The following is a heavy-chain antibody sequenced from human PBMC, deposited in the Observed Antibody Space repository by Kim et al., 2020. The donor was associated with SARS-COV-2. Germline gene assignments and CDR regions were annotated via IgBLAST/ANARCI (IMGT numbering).Heavy chain of an antibody. CDR1: GASIRTFY. J-gene: IGHJ6*01. CDR2: VFDSGST. Sequence: SETLSLTCTVSGASIRTFYWSWIRQSPGKGLEWIGFVFDSGSTKYNPSLKSRVTISTDTSKNQVYLKLKSVTAADTATYFCARDLGISGTDFHYFYGLDV. V-gene: IGHV4-59*13. D-gene: IGHD1-26*01. CDR3: ARDLGISGTDFHYFYGLDV.